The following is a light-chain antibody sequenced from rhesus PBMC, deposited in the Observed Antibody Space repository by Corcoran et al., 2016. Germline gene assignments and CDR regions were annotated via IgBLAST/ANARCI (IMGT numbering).Light chain of an antibody. CDR3: LQFNSDPYS. J-gene: IGKJ2*01. V-gene: IGKV1-43*02. CDR1: QGISNY. Sequence: DIQMTQSPSSLSASVGDRVTITCRASQGISNYLSWYQEKPGKALKLLIYDTSTLRSGVPSRFSGSGSGTDFTLTISSLQPEDFATYYCLQFNSDPYSFGQGTKVEIK. CDR2: DTS.